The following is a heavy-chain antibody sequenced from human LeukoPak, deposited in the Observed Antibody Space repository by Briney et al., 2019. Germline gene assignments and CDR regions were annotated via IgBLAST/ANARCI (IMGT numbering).Heavy chain of an antibody. J-gene: IGHJ4*02. CDR2: IWGDGSNQ. V-gene: IGHV3-33*01. CDR3: ARDGIQSIDY. Sequence: GSLTLSCATSGINFRAYGMHWVRPAPGKGLEWVASIWGDGSNQYYADSVRGRFTISRDNSKNSLYLEMNSLRAEDTAVYYCARDGIQSIDYWGQGTLVTVSS. CDR1: GINFRAYG. D-gene: IGHD3-3*02.